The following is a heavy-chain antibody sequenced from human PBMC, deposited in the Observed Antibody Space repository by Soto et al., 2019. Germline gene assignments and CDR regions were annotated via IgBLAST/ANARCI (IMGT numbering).Heavy chain of an antibody. D-gene: IGHD3-22*01. CDR1: GGSISSGGYY. V-gene: IGHV4-30-4*08. Sequence: SETLSLTCTVSGGSISSGGYYWSWIRQHPGKGLEWIGYIYYSGSTYYNPSLKSRVTISVDTSKNQFSLKLSSVTAADTAVYYCAREEGRPGANYDSSGYYWGQGTLVTVSS. J-gene: IGHJ4*02. CDR3: AREEGRPGANYDSSGYY. CDR2: IYYSGST.